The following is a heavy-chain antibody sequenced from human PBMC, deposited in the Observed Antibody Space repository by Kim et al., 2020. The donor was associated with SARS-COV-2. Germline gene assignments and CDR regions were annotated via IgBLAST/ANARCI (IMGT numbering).Heavy chain of an antibody. Sequence: VKGRFSVSRDDSKNSLYLQMNSLKTEDTAVYYCARVSRGGHYLGRGTTHDYWGQGTLVTVSS. D-gene: IGHD3-10*01. CDR3: ARVSRGGHYLGRGTTHDY. J-gene: IGHJ4*02. V-gene: IGHV3-72*01.